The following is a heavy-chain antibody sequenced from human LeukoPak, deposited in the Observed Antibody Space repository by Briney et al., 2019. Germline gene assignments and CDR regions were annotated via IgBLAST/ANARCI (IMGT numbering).Heavy chain of an antibody. J-gene: IGHJ4*02. CDR2: ISSSGSTI. CDR3: ARHYYESSGYYYELDY. V-gene: IGHV3-48*01. D-gene: IGHD3-22*01. CDR1: GFTFSSYS. Sequence: PGGSLRLSCAASGFTFSSYSMNWVRQAPGKGLEWVSYISSSGSTIYYADSVKGRFTISRDNSKNTLHLQMNSLRAEDTAVYYCARHYYESSGYYYELDYWGQGTLVTVSS.